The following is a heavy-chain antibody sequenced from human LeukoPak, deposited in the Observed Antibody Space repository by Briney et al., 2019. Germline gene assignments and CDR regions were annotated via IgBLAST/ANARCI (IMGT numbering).Heavy chain of an antibody. CDR2: INHSGST. Sequence: PSETLSLTCAVYGGSFSGYYWSWIRQPPGKGLEWIGEINHSGSTNYNPSLKSRVTISVDTSKNQFSLKLSSVTAADTAVYCCASEYSSSSFDYWGQGTLVTVSS. V-gene: IGHV4-34*01. CDR3: ASEYSSSSFDY. D-gene: IGHD6-6*01. CDR1: GGSFSGYY. J-gene: IGHJ4*02.